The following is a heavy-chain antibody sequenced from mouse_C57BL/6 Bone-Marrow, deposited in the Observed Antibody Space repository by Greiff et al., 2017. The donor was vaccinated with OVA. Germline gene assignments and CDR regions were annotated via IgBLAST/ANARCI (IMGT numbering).Heavy chain of an antibody. J-gene: IGHJ4*01. D-gene: IGHD1-1*01. V-gene: IGHV5-9-1*02. CDR2: ISSGGDYI. CDR3: TREIYYGSSYYAMDY. Sequence: EVKLVESGEGLVKPGGSLKLSCAASGFTFSSYAMSWVRQTPEKRLEWVAYISSGGDYIYYADTVKGRFTISRDTARNTLYLQMSSLKSEDTAMYYCTREIYYGSSYYAMDYWGQGTSVTVSS. CDR1: GFTFSSYA.